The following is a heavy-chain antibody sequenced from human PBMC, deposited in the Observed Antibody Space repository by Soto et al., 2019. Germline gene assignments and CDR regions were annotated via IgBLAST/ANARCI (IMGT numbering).Heavy chain of an antibody. CDR2: VFYTVFT. D-gene: IGHD1-20*01. Sequence: SETLSLTCAVSGGSISGSYYYCGWLRQSPGKGPEWIGSVFYTVFTSYNPSLESRVSVSVDTSKNQFSLKVSGVSAADTAVYYCATSQTGYNWNYFHHWGQGALVT. CDR1: GGSISGSYYY. V-gene: IGHV4-39*01. CDR3: ATSQTGYNWNYFHH. J-gene: IGHJ4*02.